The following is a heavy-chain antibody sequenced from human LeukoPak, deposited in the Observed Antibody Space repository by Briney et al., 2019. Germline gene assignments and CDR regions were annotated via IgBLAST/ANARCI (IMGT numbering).Heavy chain of an antibody. CDR1: GFTFSSYA. CDR2: ISGSGGST. D-gene: IGHD1-26*01. V-gene: IGHV3-23*01. CDR3: AKDGGSYRAMGYFQH. Sequence: PGGSLRLSCAASGFTFSSYAMSWVRQAPGKGLEWVSAISGSGGSTYYADSVKGRFTISRDNSKNTLYLQMNSLRAEDTAVYYCAKDGGSYRAMGYFQHWGQGTLVTVSS. J-gene: IGHJ1*01.